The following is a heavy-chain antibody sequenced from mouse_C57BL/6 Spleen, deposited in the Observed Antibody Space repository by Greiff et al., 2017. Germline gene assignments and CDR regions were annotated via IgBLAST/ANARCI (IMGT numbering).Heavy chain of an antibody. J-gene: IGHJ3*01. CDR3: ARHDYGSSYFAY. V-gene: IGHV5-2*01. CDR1: EYEFPSHD. CDR2: INSDGGST. D-gene: IGHD1-1*01. Sequence: EVMLVESGGGLVQPGESLKLSCESNEYEFPSHDMSWVRKTPEKRLELVAAINSDGGSTYSPAPMVRRFILSRDNTKKTLYLQMSSLRSEDTALYYCARHDYGSSYFAYWCQGTLVTVSA.